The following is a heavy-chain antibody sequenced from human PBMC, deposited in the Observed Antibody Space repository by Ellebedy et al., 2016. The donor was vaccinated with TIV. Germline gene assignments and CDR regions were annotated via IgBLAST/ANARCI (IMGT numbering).Heavy chain of an antibody. Sequence: GGSLRLSXAASGLTFSGDWMTWMRQAPGKGLEWVANINGDGRAIQYADSVEGRFTIYRDNAKKSLFLQMNSLRVEDTAMYYCSRNLGHYMLSDWGQGSLVTVSS. CDR1: GLTFSGDW. D-gene: IGHD2-8*01. CDR3: SRNLGHYMLSD. CDR2: INGDGRAI. V-gene: IGHV3-7*01. J-gene: IGHJ4*02.